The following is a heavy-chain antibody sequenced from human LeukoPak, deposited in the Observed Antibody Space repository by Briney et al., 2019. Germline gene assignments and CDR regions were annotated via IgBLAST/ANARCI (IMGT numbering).Heavy chain of an antibody. CDR1: GGSINGGAFY. V-gene: IGHV4-31*03. Sequence: SSETLSLTCTVSGGSINGGAFYWSWIRQHPGKGLEWIGYIYYSGSTYYNPSLKGRVTISVDTSKNQFSLKLSSVTAADTAVYYCARGPSDEYDSSGYYYYYGMDVWGQGTTVTVSS. CDR2: IYYSGST. J-gene: IGHJ6*02. D-gene: IGHD3-22*01. CDR3: ARGPSDEYDSSGYYYYYGMDV.